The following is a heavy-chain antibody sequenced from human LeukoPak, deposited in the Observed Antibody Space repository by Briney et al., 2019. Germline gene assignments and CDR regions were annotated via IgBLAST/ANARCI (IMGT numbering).Heavy chain of an antibody. Sequence: GGSLRLSCAASGFTFSSYAMSWVRQAPGKGLEWVSAISGSGGSTYYADSVKGRFTISRDNSKNTLYLQMNSLRAEDTAVYYCATGYSDSLRSPLDSWGQGTLATVSS. V-gene: IGHV3-23*01. CDR1: GFTFSSYA. CDR3: ATGYSDSLRSPLDS. J-gene: IGHJ5*01. CDR2: ISGSGGST. D-gene: IGHD3-22*01.